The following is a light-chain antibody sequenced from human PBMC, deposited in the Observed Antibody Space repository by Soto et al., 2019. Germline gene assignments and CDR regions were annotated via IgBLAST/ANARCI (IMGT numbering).Light chain of an antibody. V-gene: IGKV3-20*01. J-gene: IGKJ5*01. CDR2: GAS. CDR1: QSVSSSY. CDR3: QKYGSSPRIT. Sequence: EIVLTQSPGTLSLSPGERATLSCRASQSVSSSYLAWYQQKPGQAPRLLIYGASSRATGIPDRFSGSGSGTDFTLTISRLEPEDFAVYYCQKYGSSPRITFGLGTRLEIK.